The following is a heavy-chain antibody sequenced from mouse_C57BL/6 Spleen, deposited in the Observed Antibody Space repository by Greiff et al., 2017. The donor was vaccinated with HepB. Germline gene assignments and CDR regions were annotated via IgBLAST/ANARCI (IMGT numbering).Heavy chain of an antibody. Sequence: EVHLVESGGGLVKPGGSLKLSCAASGFTFSSYAMSWVRQTPEKRLEWVATISDGGSYTYYPDNVKGRFTISRDNAKNNLYLQMSHLKSEDTAMYYCAREELTGTFDYWGQGTTLTVSS. V-gene: IGHV5-4*01. D-gene: IGHD4-1*01. CDR2: ISDGGSYT. CDR1: GFTFSSYA. J-gene: IGHJ2*01. CDR3: AREELTGTFDY.